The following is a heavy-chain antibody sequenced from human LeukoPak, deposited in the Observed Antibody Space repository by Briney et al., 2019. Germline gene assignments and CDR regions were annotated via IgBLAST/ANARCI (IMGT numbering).Heavy chain of an antibody. CDR1: GGTFSSYA. CDR2: IIPIFGTA. D-gene: IGHD4-23*01. CDR3: ARGELVKEAYFDY. V-gene: IGHV1-69*13. Sequence: SVKVSCKASGGTFSSYAISWVRQAPGQGLEWMGGIIPIFGTANYAQKFQGRITITADESTSTAYMELSSLRSEDTAVYYCARGELVKEAYFDYWGQGTLVTVSS. J-gene: IGHJ4*02.